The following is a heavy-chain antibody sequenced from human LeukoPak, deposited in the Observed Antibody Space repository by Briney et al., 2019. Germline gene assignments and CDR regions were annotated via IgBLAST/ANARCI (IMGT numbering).Heavy chain of an antibody. CDR3: ARSPGSYPSNFDY. J-gene: IGHJ4*02. D-gene: IGHD1-26*01. Sequence: SETLSLTCTVSGGSISSGSYYWSWIRQPAGKGLEWIGRIYTSGSTNYNPSLKSRVTISVDTSKNQFSLKLGSVTAADTAVYYCARSPGSYPSNFDYWGQGTLVTVSS. CDR2: IYTSGST. V-gene: IGHV4-61*02. CDR1: GGSISSGSYY.